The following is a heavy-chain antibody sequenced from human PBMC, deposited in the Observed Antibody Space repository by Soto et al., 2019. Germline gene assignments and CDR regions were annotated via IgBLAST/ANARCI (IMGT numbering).Heavy chain of an antibody. V-gene: IGHV1-3*01. D-gene: IGHD3-3*01. J-gene: IGHJ6*03. CDR3: ARDVSVLRFLGWFPYYMDF. Sequence: ASVKVSCKASGYSFTIYAMHWVRQAPGQRLEWMGWINGGNGDTKYSQKFQGRVTMTTDTSASTAYMELRSLRSDDTAVYYCARDVSVLRFLGWFPYYMDFWGKGTMVTVSS. CDR1: GYSFTIYA. CDR2: INGGNGDT.